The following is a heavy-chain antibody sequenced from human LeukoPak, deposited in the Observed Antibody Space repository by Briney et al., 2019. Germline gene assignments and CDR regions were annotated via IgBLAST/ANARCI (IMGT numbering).Heavy chain of an antibody. D-gene: IGHD5-18*01. J-gene: IGHJ5*02. V-gene: IGHV4-34*01. Sequence: SETLSLTCAVYGGSFSGYYWSWIRQPPGKGLEWIGEINHSGSTNYNPSLKSRVTISVDTSKNQFSLKLSSVTAADTAGYYCARGPRGYSYGYSSDNWFDPWGQGTLVTVSS. CDR2: INHSGST. CDR3: ARGPRGYSYGYSSDNWFDP. CDR1: GGSFSGYY.